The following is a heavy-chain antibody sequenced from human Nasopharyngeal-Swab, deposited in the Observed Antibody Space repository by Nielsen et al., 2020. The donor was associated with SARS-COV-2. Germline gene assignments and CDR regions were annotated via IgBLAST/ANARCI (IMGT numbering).Heavy chain of an antibody. D-gene: IGHD5-18*01. CDR3: ARGDTTDSYYYYYLDV. J-gene: IGHJ6*03. CDR2: IIPIFGTA. V-gene: IGHV1-69*06. Sequence: KVSCKASGGTFSSYAISWVRQAPGQGLEWMGGIIPIFGTANYAQKFQGRVTITADKSTNTAYMELDSLRSEDTAVYYCARGDTTDSYYYYYLDVWGKGTTVTVSS. CDR1: GGTFSSYA.